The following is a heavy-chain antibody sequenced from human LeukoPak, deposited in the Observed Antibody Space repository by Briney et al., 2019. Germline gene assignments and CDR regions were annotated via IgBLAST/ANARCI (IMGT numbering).Heavy chain of an antibody. J-gene: IGHJ4*02. V-gene: IGHV4-61*02. D-gene: IGHD3-10*01. Sequence: SETLSLTCTVSGASINSGSYYWTWIRQPAGKGLEWIGRIYTSGSTNYNPSLKSRVTISVDTSNNQFSLKLTSVTAADTAIYYCATQILLCHYYWGQGTLVTVSS. CDR3: ATQILLCHYY. CDR2: IYTSGST. CDR1: GASINSGSYY.